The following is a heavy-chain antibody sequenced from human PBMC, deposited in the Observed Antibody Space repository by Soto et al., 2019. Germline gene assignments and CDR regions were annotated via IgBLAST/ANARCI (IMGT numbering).Heavy chain of an antibody. Sequence: EVQLLESGGGLVQPGGSLRLSCAASGFIFSEYAMTWVRQAPGKGLQWVSTITSGGYTYYADSVKGRFTISRDNSKNTLYLQMNSLGAEDTAVYYCAKGGSYYDISTGYYASTYYFDFWGQGTLVTVSS. CDR1: GFIFSEYA. J-gene: IGHJ4*02. CDR3: AKGGSYYDISTGYYASTYYFDF. D-gene: IGHD3-9*01. V-gene: IGHV3-23*01. CDR2: ITSGGYT.